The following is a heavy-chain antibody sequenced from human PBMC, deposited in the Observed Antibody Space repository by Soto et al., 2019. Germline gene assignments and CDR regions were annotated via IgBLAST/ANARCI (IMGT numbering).Heavy chain of an antibody. CDR3: ASLHPLYNWFDP. CDR2: IIPILGIA. Sequence: ASVKVSCKASGGTFSSYTISWVRQAPGQGLEWMGRIIPILGIANYAQKFQGRVTITADKSTSTAYMELSSLRSEDTAVYYCASLHPLYNWFDPWGQGTLVTVSS. V-gene: IGHV1-69*02. CDR1: GGTFSSYT. J-gene: IGHJ5*02.